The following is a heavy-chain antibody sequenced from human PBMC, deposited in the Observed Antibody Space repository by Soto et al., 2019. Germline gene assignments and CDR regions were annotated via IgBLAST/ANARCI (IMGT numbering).Heavy chain of an antibody. CDR1: GGSISSGSYY. Sequence: SETLSLTCTVSGGSISSGSYYWSWIRQPPGRGLEWIGYIYYSGSTNYNPSLKSRVTISVDTSKNQFSLKLSSVTAADAAVYYCARAPGEDYYDSSGYYDYWGQGTMVTVSS. J-gene: IGHJ4*02. CDR2: IYYSGST. D-gene: IGHD3-22*01. V-gene: IGHV4-61*01. CDR3: ARAPGEDYYDSSGYYDY.